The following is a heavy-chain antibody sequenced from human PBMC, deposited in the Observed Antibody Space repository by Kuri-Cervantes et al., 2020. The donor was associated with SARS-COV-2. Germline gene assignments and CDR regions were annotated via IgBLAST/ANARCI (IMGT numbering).Heavy chain of an antibody. CDR3: ARGGASSKYFKL. J-gene: IGHJ4*02. CDR1: GGSISSYY. CDR2: ISSSEST. V-gene: IGHV4-59*01. Sequence: SETLSLTCTVSGGSISSYYWSWIRQPPGKSLEWIGWIAYISSSESTNYSPSLKSRVTLSMDTSKNQFSLILSSVTAADTAVYYCARGGASSKYFKLWGQGTLVTVSS. D-gene: IGHD2/OR15-2a*01.